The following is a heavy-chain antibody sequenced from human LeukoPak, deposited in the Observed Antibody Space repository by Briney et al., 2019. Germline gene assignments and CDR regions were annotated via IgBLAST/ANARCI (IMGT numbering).Heavy chain of an antibody. J-gene: IGHJ4*02. D-gene: IGHD4-23*01. V-gene: IGHV4-38-2*02. CDR1: GFSISSGYY. CDR3: ARAELDYGGNSPPDYFDY. CDR2: IYHSGNT. Sequence: SETLSLTCTVSGFSISSGYYWGWIRQPPGKGLEWIGSIYHSGNTYYNPSLKSRLTISIDTSKNQFSLTLSSVTAADTAVYYCARAELDYGGNSPPDYFDYWGQGTLVTVSS.